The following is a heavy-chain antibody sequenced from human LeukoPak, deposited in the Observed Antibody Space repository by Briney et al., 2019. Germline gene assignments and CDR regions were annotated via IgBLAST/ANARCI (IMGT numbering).Heavy chain of an antibody. D-gene: IGHD1-26*01. V-gene: IGHV3-23*01. CDR1: GFTFSSYA. Sequence: GGSLRLSCAASGFTFSSYAMSWVRQAPGKGLEWVSAISGSGGSTYYADSVKGRSTISRDNSKNTLYLQMNSLRAEDTAVYYCAKDGHSESYYWFDPWGQGTLVTVSS. J-gene: IGHJ5*02. CDR2: ISGSGGST. CDR3: AKDGHSESYYWFDP.